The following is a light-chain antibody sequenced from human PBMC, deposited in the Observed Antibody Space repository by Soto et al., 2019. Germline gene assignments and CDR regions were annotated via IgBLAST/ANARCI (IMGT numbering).Light chain of an antibody. Sequence: EIVMTQSPATLPLWRWQRATLSSRASQSVSIDLAWYQQKHGQAPRILISDASNRDTGIPARFSGRRSGTDFTLPLSSLDSEDFAIYYCQQRYNWPLTFGQGTRLEIK. CDR1: QSVSID. CDR3: QQRYNWPLT. J-gene: IGKJ5*01. CDR2: DAS. V-gene: IGKV3-11*01.